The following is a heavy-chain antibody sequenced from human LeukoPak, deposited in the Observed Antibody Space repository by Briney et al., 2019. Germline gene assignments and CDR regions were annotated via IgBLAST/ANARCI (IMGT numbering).Heavy chain of an antibody. CDR2: IGTYNGNT. Sequence: ASVKVSCKASGYTFRNYGITWVRQAPGQGLEWMGWIGTYNGNTDYAQKFQDRAIMTADTSTTTAHMELRSLRSDDTAVYYCARGRLKRVPFTKVAGALDYWGQGTRVTVSS. CDR1: GYTFRNYG. V-gene: IGHV1-18*01. CDR3: ARGRLKRVPFTKVAGALDY. J-gene: IGHJ4*02. D-gene: IGHD6-19*01.